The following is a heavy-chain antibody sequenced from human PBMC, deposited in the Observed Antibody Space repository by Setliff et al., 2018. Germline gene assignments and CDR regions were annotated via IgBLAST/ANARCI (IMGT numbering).Heavy chain of an antibody. Sequence: GASVKVSCKTSGYMFTTYGISWVRQDPGQGLEWMGWIRVYDGYADSVKGRFTISRDNSKNTIYLQMNILEIADTAVYYCAKDLRPDGRWDIDFWGQGTLVTVSS. D-gene: IGHD1-26*01. J-gene: IGHJ4*02. V-gene: IGHV1-18*01. CDR1: GYMFTTYG. CDR2: IRVYDGYA. CDR3: AKDLRPDGRWDIDF.